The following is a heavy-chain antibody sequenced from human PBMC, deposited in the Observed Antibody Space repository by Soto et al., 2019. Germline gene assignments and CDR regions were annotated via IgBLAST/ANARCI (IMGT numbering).Heavy chain of an antibody. CDR2: ISYDGSNK. Sequence: QVQLVESGGGVVQPGRSLRLSCAASGFTFSSYAMHWVRQAPGKGLEWVAVISYDGSNKYYADSVKGRFTISRDNSKNTXYXXMNSLRAEDTAVYYCARDGVAAGSDYYYAMDVWGQGTTVTVSS. D-gene: IGHD2-15*01. J-gene: IGHJ6*02. CDR1: GFTFSSYA. CDR3: ARDGVAAGSDYYYAMDV. V-gene: IGHV3-30-3*01.